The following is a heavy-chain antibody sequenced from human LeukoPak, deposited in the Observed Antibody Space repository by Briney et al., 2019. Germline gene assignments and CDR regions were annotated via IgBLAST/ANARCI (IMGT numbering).Heavy chain of an antibody. CDR3: TSDRRISWIYY. J-gene: IGHJ4*02. V-gene: IGHV4-39*01. D-gene: IGHD6-13*01. CDR1: GGSISSINYH. CDR2: IYYPGST. Sequence: SETLSLTCTVSGGSISSINYHWGWIRQPPGKGLEWIGTIYYPGSTYYNPSLKSRVTISVDTSKNQFSLRLSSVTVADTAIYSCTSDRRISWIYYWGKGTLVTVSS.